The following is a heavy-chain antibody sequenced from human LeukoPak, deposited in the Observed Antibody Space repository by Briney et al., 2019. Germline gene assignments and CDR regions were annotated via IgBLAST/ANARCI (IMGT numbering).Heavy chain of an antibody. J-gene: IGHJ5*01. D-gene: IGHD3-10*01. CDR2: INHSGST. CDR3: ARYSGGGRTAFVDS. V-gene: IGHV4-34*01. CDR1: GGSFSGYY. Sequence: SETLSLTCAVYGGSFSGYYWGWIRQPPGKGLEWIGEINHSGSTNYNPSLKSRVTISVDTSKNQFSLKLSSVTAADTAVYYCARYSGGGRTAFVDSWGQGTLVTVSS.